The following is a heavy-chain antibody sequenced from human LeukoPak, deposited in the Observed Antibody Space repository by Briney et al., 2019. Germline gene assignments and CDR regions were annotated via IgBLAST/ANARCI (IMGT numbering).Heavy chain of an antibody. CDR3: TRERSTVTFDY. D-gene: IGHD4-17*01. J-gene: IGHJ4*02. CDR2: IYSSGNT. CDR1: GGSISSHY. V-gene: IGHV4-4*07. Sequence: PSETLSLTCTVSGGSISSHYWTWIRQPAGKGLEWIGRIYSSGNTNYNPSLKSRVTMSLDTSKNQFSLKLSSVTAADTAVYYCTRERSTVTFDYWGQGTLVTVSS.